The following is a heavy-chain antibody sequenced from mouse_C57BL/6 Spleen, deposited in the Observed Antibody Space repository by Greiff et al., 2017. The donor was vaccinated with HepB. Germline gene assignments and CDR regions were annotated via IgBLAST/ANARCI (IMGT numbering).Heavy chain of an antibody. Sequence: VQLQQSGAELVKPGASVKISCKASGYAFSSYWMNWVKQRPGKGLEWIGQIYPGDGDTNYNGKFKGKATLTADKSSSTAYMQLSSLTSEDAAVYLCARGGYYDDMDYGGQGTSVTVSS. J-gene: IGHJ4*01. CDR3: ARGGYYDDMDY. CDR2: IYPGDGDT. V-gene: IGHV1-80*01. CDR1: GYAFSSYW. D-gene: IGHD2-2*01.